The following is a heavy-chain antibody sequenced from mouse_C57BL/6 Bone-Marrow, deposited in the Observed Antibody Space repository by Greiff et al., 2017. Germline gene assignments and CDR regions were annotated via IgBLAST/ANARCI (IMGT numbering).Heavy chain of an antibody. D-gene: IGHD2-3*01. V-gene: IGHV5-4*03. Sequence: EVNLVESGGGLVKPGGSLKLSCAASGFTFSSYAMSWVRQTPEKRLEWVATISDGGRYTYYPDNVKGRFTISRDNAKNNLYLQMSHLKSEDTAMYYCARVYLGSFDVWGTGTTVTVSS. CDR1: GFTFSSYA. J-gene: IGHJ1*03. CDR3: ARVYLGSFDV. CDR2: ISDGGRYT.